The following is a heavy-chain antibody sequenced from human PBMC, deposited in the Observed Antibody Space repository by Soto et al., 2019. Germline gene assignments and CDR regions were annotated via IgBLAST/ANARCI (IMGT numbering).Heavy chain of an antibody. V-gene: IGHV1-69*06. CDR1: GGTFSSYA. J-gene: IGHJ6*02. CDR2: IIPIFGTA. D-gene: IGHD3-3*01. Sequence: ASVKVSCKASGGTFSSYAISLVRQAPGQGLEWMGGIIPIFGTANYAQKFQGRVTITADKSTSTAYMELSSLRSEDTAVYYCARVGPPTIFGVVISYYYYGMDVWGQGTTVTVSS. CDR3: ARVGPPTIFGVVISYYYYGMDV.